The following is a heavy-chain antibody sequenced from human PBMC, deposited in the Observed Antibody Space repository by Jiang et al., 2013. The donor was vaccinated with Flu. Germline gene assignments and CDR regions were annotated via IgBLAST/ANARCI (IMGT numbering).Heavy chain of an antibody. CDR1: GFTFSSYA. CDR2: ISGSGGST. D-gene: IGHD4-11*01. J-gene: IGHJ4*02. CDR3: AKFTVRTGY. Sequence: SCAASGFTFSSYAMSWSARLQGRGVEWVSAISGSGGSTYYADSVKGRFTISRDNSKNTLYLQMNSLRAEDTAVYYCAKFTVRTGYWGQGTLVTVSS. V-gene: IGHV3-23*01.